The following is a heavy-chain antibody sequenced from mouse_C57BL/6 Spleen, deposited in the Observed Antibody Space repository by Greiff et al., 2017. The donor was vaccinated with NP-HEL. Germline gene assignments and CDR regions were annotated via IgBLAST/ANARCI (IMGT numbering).Heavy chain of an antibody. CDR3: ARPRDGTGAMDY. V-gene: IGHV1-81*01. J-gene: IGHJ4*01. CDR2: IYPRSGNT. D-gene: IGHD2-3*01. CDR1: GYTFTSYG. Sequence: VQGVESGAELARPGASVKLPCKASGYTFTSYGISWVKQRTGQGLEWIGEIYPRSGNTYYNEKFKGKATLTAVKSSSTAYMELRSLTSEDSAVYFCARPRDGTGAMDYWGQGTSVTVSS.